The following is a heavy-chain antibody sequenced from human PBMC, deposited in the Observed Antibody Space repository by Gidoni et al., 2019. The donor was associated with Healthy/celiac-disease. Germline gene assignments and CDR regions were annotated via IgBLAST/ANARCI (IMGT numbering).Heavy chain of an antibody. CDR2: INHSGST. D-gene: IGHD2-15*01. J-gene: IGHJ5*02. CDR1: GGSFSGYY. CDR3: ARGRYCSGGSCYSGAGWFDP. V-gene: IGHV4-34*01. Sequence: QVQLQQWGAGLLKPSETLSLTCAVYGGSFSGYYWSWIRQPPGKGLEWIGEINHSGSTNYNPSLKSRVTISVDTSKNQFSLKLSSVTAADTAVYYCARGRYCSGGSCYSGAGWFDPWGQGTLVTVSS.